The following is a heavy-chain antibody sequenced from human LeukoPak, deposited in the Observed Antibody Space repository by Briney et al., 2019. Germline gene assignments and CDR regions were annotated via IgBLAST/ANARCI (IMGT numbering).Heavy chain of an antibody. CDR2: IYYSGST. CDR1: GGSISSGDYY. V-gene: IGHV4-30-4*08. Sequence: SSETLSLTCTVSGGSISSGDYYWSWIRQPPGKGLEWIGYIYYSGSTYYNPSLKSRVTISVDTSKNQFSLKLSSVTAADTAVYYCARVVGCSSTSCYFDTRGLIEYYYYMDVWGKGTTVTVSS. CDR3: ARVVGCSSTSCYFDTRGLIEYYYYMDV. J-gene: IGHJ6*03. D-gene: IGHD2-2*01.